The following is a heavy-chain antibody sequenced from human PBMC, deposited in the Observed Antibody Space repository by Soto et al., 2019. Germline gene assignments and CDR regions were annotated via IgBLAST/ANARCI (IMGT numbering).Heavy chain of an antibody. CDR3: ARVPNSGYDRGRNY. CDR1: GFTFSSYW. Sequence: EELLVESGGGLVQPGGSLRLSCAASGFTFSSYWMSWVRQTPGKGLEWVANMNRDGTEKYYVDSVAGRFTISRDNARNALYLQMNNLRVDDTAVYYCARVPNSGYDRGRNYWGQGTLVSVSS. J-gene: IGHJ4*02. D-gene: IGHD5-12*01. V-gene: IGHV3-7*05. CDR2: MNRDGTEK.